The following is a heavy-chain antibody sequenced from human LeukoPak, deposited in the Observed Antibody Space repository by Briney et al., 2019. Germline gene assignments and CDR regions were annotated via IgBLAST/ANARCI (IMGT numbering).Heavy chain of an antibody. CDR2: INPNSGGT. CDR1: GYDFTKYA. J-gene: IGHJ4*02. CDR3: ARLGSSSFD. V-gene: IGHV1-2*02. Sequence: ASVKVSCKASGYDFTKYAVQWVRQAPGQGLEWMGWINPNSGGTNYAQKFQGRVTMTRDTSISTAYMELSRLRSDDTAVYYCARLGSSSFDWGQGTLVTVSS. D-gene: IGHD6-6*01.